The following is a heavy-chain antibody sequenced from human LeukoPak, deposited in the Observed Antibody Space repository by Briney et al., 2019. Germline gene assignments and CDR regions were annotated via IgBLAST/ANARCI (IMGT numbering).Heavy chain of an antibody. J-gene: IGHJ4*02. D-gene: IGHD1-26*01. CDR3: ARDRGSGNYYFDY. V-gene: IGHV3-20*01. CDR1: GFTFDDYG. CDR2: INWDGGST. Sequence: GGSLRLSCAASGFTFDDYGMSWVRQAPGKGLEWVSGINWDGGSTGYADSVKGRFTISRDNAKNSLYLQMNSLRAEDTALYHCARDRGSGNYYFDYWGQGTLVTVSS.